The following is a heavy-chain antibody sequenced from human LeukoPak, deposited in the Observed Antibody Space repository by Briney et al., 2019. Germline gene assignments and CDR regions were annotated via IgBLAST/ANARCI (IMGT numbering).Heavy chain of an antibody. CDR2: IKSKTNSYAT. V-gene: IGHV3-73*01. CDR1: GFTFSGSA. D-gene: IGHD2-15*01. J-gene: IGHJ4*02. Sequence: AGGSLRLSCAASGFTFSGSAMHWVRQASGKGLEWVGRIKSKTNSYATAYAASVKGRFTISIDDSKNTTYLQMNSLKTEDTAVYYCTRTGRYCSGGSCYSDFDYWGQGTLVTVSS. CDR3: TRTGRYCSGGSCYSDFDY.